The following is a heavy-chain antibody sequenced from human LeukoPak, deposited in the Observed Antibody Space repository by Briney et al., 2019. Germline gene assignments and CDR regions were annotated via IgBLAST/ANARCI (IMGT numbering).Heavy chain of an antibody. J-gene: IGHJ6*04. CDR3: ASYYASGVSAYNYYGMDV. D-gene: IGHD3-10*01. CDR1: GHSISTGYY. V-gene: IGHV4-38-2*01. Sequence: SETLSLTCAVSGHSISTGYYWGWIRQPPGKGLEWIGSMSHNRGTYYNPSLKSRVTISMDTSKNQISLRLTSVTAADTAVYYCASYYASGVSAYNYYGMDVWGKGTAVTVSS. CDR2: MSHNRGT.